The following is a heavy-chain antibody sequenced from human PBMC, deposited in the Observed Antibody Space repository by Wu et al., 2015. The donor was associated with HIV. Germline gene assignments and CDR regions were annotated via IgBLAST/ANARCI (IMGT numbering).Heavy chain of an antibody. CDR1: GYTFTSYG. V-gene: IGHV1-18*01. D-gene: IGHD3-9*01. CDR2: ISAYNGNT. Sequence: QVQLVQSGAEVKKPGASVKVSCKASGYTFTSYGISWVRQAPGQGLEWMGWISAYNGNTNYAQKLQGRVTMTTDTSTSTAYMELRSLRSDDTAVYYCARLVREDILTGESSPDYWGQGTLVTVSS. CDR3: ARLVREDILTGESSPDY. J-gene: IGHJ4*02.